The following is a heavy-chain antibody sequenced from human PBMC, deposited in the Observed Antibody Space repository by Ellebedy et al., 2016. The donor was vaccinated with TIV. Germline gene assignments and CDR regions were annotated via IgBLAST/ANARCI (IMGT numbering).Heavy chain of an antibody. CDR1: EGIFMNYG. CDR3: ATDDYGGNLNY. CDR2: TIPIFKTT. D-gene: IGHD4-23*01. J-gene: IGHJ4*02. Sequence: ASVKVSCXASEGIFMNYGLTWVRQAPGQGLEWIGGTIPIFKTTRYAQKFQGRVTITADESAGTVYMELSSLRSEDTAVYYCATDDYGGNLNYWGQGTLVTVSS. V-gene: IGHV1-69*13.